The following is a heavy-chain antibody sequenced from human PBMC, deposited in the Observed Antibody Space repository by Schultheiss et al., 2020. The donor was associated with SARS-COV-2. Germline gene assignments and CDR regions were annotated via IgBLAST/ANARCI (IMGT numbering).Heavy chain of an antibody. CDR1: GGSISSNSYY. J-gene: IGHJ4*02. CDR3: ARRRAVVALRIDY. Sequence: SETLSLTCTVSGGSISSNSYYWGWIRQPPGKGLEWIGSIYYSGTTYYNPSLKSLVTISVDTSKNQFSLKVSSVTAADTAVYYCARRRAVVALRIDYWGQGTLVTVSS. CDR2: IYYSGTT. D-gene: IGHD3-22*01. V-gene: IGHV4-39*01.